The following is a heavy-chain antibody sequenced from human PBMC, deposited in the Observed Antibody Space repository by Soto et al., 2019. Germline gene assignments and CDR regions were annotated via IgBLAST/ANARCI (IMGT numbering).Heavy chain of an antibody. CDR2: ISAYNGNT. V-gene: IGHV1-18*01. Sequence: ASVKVSCKASGYTFTSYGISWVRQAPGQGLEWMGWISAYNGNTNYAQKLQGRVTMTTDTSTSTAYMELRSLRSDDTAVYYCARDRDHSSSYSFDIWGQGTMVTVSS. CDR1: GYTFTSYG. D-gene: IGHD6-6*01. CDR3: ARDRDHSSSYSFDI. J-gene: IGHJ3*02.